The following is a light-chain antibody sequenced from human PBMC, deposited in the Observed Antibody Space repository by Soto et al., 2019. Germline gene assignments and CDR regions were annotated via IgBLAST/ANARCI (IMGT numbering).Light chain of an antibody. Sequence: LTQSPSVSVAPGQTVSITCGGSSIGSKSVHWYQQKPGQAPVLVVYDDSDRRSGIPERFSGSNSGNTATLTITRVEAGDEADYHCQVWDTRSEHYVFGAGTKLTVL. J-gene: IGLJ1*01. CDR1: SIGSKS. V-gene: IGLV3-21*02. CDR3: QVWDTRSEHYV. CDR2: DDS.